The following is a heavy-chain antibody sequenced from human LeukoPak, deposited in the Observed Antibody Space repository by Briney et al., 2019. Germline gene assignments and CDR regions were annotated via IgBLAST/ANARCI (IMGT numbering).Heavy chain of an antibody. Sequence: GGSLRLSCAASGFTFSSYGMHWVRQAPGKGLEWVAVISYDGSNKYYADSVKGRFTISRDNSKNTLYLQMNSLRAEDTAVYYCAKGGHGGRWLRFGIDYWGQGTLVTVSS. CDR3: AKGGHGGRWLRFGIDY. D-gene: IGHD5-24*01. CDR1: GFTFSSYG. CDR2: ISYDGSNK. V-gene: IGHV3-30*18. J-gene: IGHJ4*02.